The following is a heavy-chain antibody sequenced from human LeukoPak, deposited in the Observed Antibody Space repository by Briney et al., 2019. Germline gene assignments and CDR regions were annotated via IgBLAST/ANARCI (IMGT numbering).Heavy chain of an antibody. V-gene: IGHV4-30-2*01. CDR1: GGSINSGGSS. Sequence: SETLSLTCSVSGGSINSGGSSWNWIRQPPGKGLEWIGHIYISGSTFYDPSLKTRVTISLDRSKNQFSLKLTSVTAADTAVYYCASGSVDGENDYWGQGTLVTVSS. J-gene: IGHJ4*02. CDR3: ASGSVDGENDY. CDR2: IYISGST. D-gene: IGHD4-17*01.